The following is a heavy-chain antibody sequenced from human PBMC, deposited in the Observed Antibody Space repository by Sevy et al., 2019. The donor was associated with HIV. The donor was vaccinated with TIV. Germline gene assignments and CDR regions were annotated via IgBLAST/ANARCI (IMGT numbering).Heavy chain of an antibody. V-gene: IGHV3-7*01. CDR1: GFVFSSHW. CDR3: ASDYF. CDR2: IKQDSSEK. J-gene: IGHJ4*02. D-gene: IGHD3-10*01. Sequence: GGSPRLSCEGSGFVFSSHWMTWVRQAPGKGLEWVANIKQDSSEKYYVDSVKGRFTISRDNAKNSLYLRMNSLRVEDTAMYYCASDYFWGQGSLVTVSS.